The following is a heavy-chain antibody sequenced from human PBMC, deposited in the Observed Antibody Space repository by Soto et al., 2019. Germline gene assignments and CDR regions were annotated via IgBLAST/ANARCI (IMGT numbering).Heavy chain of an antibody. V-gene: IGHV3-66*01. J-gene: IGHJ3*02. CDR1: GFTFSSYW. CDR2: IYSGGST. D-gene: IGHD6-13*01. Sequence: EVQLVESGGGLVQPGGSLRLSCAASGFTFSSYWMHWVRQAPGKGLVWVSVIYSGGSTYYADSVKGRFTISRDNSKNTLYLQMNSLRAEDTAVYYCARAPYSSTSYAFDIWGQGTMVTVSS. CDR3: ARAPYSSTSYAFDI.